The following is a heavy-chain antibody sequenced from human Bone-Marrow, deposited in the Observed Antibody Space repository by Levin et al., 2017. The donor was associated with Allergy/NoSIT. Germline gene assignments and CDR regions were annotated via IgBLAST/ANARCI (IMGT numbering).Heavy chain of an antibody. Sequence: GGSLRLSCAASGFTFSSYWMTWVRQAPGKGLEWVANINQDGSDIYYVASVRGRFTVSRDNAKNSQYLQMNSLRAEDTAVYYCARDSGGSSWRISAFDIWGQGTKVTVSS. CDR1: GFTFSSYW. J-gene: IGHJ3*02. V-gene: IGHV3-7*04. CDR3: ARDSGGSSWRISAFDI. D-gene: IGHD6-13*01. CDR2: INQDGSDI.